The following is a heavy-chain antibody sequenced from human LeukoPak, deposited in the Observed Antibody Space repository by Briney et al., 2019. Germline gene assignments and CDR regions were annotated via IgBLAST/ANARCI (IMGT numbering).Heavy chain of an antibody. CDR3: ARGGTFIAAAGEVWFDP. D-gene: IGHD6-13*01. J-gene: IGHJ5*02. CDR2: INHSGST. CDR1: GGSISSYY. Sequence: PSETLSLTCTVSGGSISSYYWSWLRQPPGKGLEWIGEINHSGSTNYNPSLKSRVTISVDTSKNQFSLKLSSVTAADTAVYYCARGGTFIAAAGEVWFDPWGQGTLVTVSS. V-gene: IGHV4-34*01.